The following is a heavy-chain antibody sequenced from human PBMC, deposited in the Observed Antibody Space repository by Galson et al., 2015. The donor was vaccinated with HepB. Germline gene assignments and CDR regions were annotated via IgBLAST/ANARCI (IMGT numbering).Heavy chain of an antibody. Sequence: SVKVSCKASGYTFTGYYMHWVRQAPGQGLEWMGWINPNSGGTNYAQKFQGRVTMTRDTSISTAYMELSRLRSDDPAVYYCARDKGVGRYCSSTSCRRDGMDVWGQGTTVTVSS. CDR3: ARDKGVGRYCSSTSCRRDGMDV. J-gene: IGHJ6*02. D-gene: IGHD2-2*01. CDR2: INPNSGGT. V-gene: IGHV1-2*02. CDR1: GYTFTGYY.